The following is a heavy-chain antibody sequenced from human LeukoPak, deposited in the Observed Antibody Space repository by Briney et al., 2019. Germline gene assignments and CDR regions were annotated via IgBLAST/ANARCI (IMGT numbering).Heavy chain of an antibody. D-gene: IGHD1-26*01. J-gene: IGHJ3*02. V-gene: IGHV3-23*01. CDR1: GFTFSSYA. CDR2: ISGSGGST. CDR3: ARDPQAYSGSPDAFDI. Sequence: PGGSLRLSCAASGFTFSSYAMSWVRQAPGKGLEWVSAISGSGGSTYYADCVKGRFTISRDNFKNTLYLQMNSLRAEDTAVYYCARDPQAYSGSPDAFDIWGQGTMVTVSS.